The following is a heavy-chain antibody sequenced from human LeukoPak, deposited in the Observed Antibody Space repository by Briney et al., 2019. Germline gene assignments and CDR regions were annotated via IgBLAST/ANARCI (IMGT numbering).Heavy chain of an antibody. CDR3: ARDQLTMVRTTSDDY. V-gene: IGHV3-48*03. CDR2: ISSSGSTI. CDR1: GFTFSSYE. Sequence: GGSLRLSCAASGFTFSSYEMNWVRQAPGKGLEWVSYISSSGSTIYYADSVKGRFTISRDNAKNSLYLQMNSLRAEDTAVYYCARDQLTMVRTTSDDYWGQGTLVTVSS. J-gene: IGHJ4*02. D-gene: IGHD3-10*01.